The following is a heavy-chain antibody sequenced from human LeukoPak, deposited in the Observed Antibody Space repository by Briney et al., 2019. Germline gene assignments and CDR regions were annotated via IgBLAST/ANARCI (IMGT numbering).Heavy chain of an antibody. D-gene: IGHD6-19*01. CDR3: ARGLHIAEAGNWFDP. Sequence: SETLSLTCAVYGGSFSGYYWSWIRQPPGKGLEWIGEINHSGSTNYNPSLKSRVTISVDTSKNQFSLKLSSVTAADTAVYYCARGLHIAEAGNWFDPWGQGTLVTVSS. CDR1: GGSFSGYY. J-gene: IGHJ5*02. V-gene: IGHV4-34*01. CDR2: INHSGST.